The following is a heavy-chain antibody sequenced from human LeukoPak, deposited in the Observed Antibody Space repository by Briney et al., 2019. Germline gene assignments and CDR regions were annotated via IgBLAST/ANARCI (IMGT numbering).Heavy chain of an antibody. V-gene: IGHV4-59*08. J-gene: IGHJ4*02. Sequence: SETLSLTCTVSGGSINSYFWSWIRQPPGKGLEWIGYISDSGSTNYNPSLKSRVTMSVDTSKNQFSLKLSSVTAADTAVYYCAGHHPRNTVDFWGQGTLVTVSS. CDR3: AGHHPRNTVDF. CDR2: ISDSGST. CDR1: GGSINSYF. D-gene: IGHD2/OR15-2a*01.